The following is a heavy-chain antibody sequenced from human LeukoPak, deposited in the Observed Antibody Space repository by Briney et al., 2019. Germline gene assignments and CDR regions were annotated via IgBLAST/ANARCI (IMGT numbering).Heavy chain of an antibody. V-gene: IGHV4-59*08. Sequence: SETLSLTCTVSGGSISSYYWSWIRQPPRKGLEWIGYIYYSGSTNYNPSLKSRVTISVDTSKNQFSLKLSSVTAADTAVYYCARHRGGSYYENIYFDYWGQGTLVTVSS. J-gene: IGHJ4*02. CDR3: ARHRGGSYYENIYFDY. CDR2: IYYSGST. D-gene: IGHD1-26*01. CDR1: GGSISSYY.